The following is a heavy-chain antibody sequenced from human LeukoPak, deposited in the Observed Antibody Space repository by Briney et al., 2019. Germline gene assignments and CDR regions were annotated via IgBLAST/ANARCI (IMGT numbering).Heavy chain of an antibody. CDR1: GFTFSSYG. CDR2: IWYDGSNK. V-gene: IGHV3-33*01. CDR3: AREGTLELPYYYGMDV. D-gene: IGHD1-7*01. Sequence: GGSLRLSWAASGFTFSSYGMPWVRQAPGKGLEWVAVIWYDGSNKYYADSVKGRFTISRDNSKNTLYLQMNSLRAEDTAVYYCAREGTLELPYYYGMDVWGQGTTVTVSS. J-gene: IGHJ6*02.